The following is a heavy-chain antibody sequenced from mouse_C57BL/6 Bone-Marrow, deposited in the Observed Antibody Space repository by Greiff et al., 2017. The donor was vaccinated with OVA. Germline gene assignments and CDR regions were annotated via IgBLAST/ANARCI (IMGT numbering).Heavy chain of an antibody. CDR2: IHPNSGST. CDR1: GYTFTSYW. CDR3: AAYYYGSSYWYFDV. J-gene: IGHJ1*03. D-gene: IGHD1-1*01. Sequence: QVQLQQPGAELVKPGASVKLSCKASGYTFTSYWMHWVKQRPGQGLEWIGIIHPNSGSTNYNEKFKSKATLTVDKSSSTAYMQLSSLTSEDSAVYYCAAYYYGSSYWYFDVWGTGTTVTVSS. V-gene: IGHV1-64*01.